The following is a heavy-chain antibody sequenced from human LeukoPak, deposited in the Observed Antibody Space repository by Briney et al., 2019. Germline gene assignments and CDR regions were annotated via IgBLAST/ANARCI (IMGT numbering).Heavy chain of an antibody. Sequence: GGSLRLSCAASGFTFSSYSMNWVRQAPGKGLEWVSSISSSSSYIYYADSVKGRFTISRDNAKNSLYLQMNSLRAEDTAVYYCAKGSENYVPMVYFDYWGQGTLVTVSS. D-gene: IGHD3-10*01. V-gene: IGHV3-21*01. CDR2: ISSSSSYI. CDR1: GFTFSSYS. J-gene: IGHJ4*02. CDR3: AKGSENYVPMVYFDY.